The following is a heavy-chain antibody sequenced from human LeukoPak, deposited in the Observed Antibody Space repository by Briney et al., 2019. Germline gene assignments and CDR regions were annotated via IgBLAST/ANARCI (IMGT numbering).Heavy chain of an antibody. V-gene: IGHV3-9*01. Sequence: PGRSLRLSCAASGFTFDDYAMHWVRQAPGKGLEWVSGISWNSGSRGYADSVKGRFTISRDNAKNSLYLQMNSLRAEDTALYYCAKSLSYYYDSSGGGAFDIWGQGTMVTVSS. J-gene: IGHJ3*02. CDR1: GFTFDDYA. CDR2: ISWNSGSR. CDR3: AKSLSYYYDSSGGGAFDI. D-gene: IGHD3-22*01.